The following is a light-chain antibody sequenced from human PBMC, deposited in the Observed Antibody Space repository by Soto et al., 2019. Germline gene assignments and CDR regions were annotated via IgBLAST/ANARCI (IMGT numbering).Light chain of an antibody. CDR3: QQANGFPPLT. V-gene: IGKV1-12*01. CDR2: AAS. CDR1: QPVSNW. Sequence: DIQMTQSPSSVSASVGDRVTITCRASQPVSNWLAWYQQKPGKAPKLLIYAASKLQVGVPSRFSGSGSGTDFTLTISSLQPEDFATYYCQQANGFPPLTFGGGTTVGIK. J-gene: IGKJ4*01.